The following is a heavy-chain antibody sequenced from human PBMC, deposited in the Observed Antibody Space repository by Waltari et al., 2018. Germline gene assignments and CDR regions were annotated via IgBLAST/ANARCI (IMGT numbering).Heavy chain of an antibody. CDR2: IDPSDSFR. Sequence: EVQLVQAGAEVKKPEESLRISCEGSGYSFACHWSSWVRQMPGKGLEWVGRIDPSDSFRNYGPAFEGHVTISVDQSLRTAYLQWDSLKASDTAIYYCVRHRTTYPLEIDYWGQGTLVTVSS. D-gene: IGHD2-2*01. CDR3: VRHRTTYPLEIDY. CDR1: GYSFACHW. J-gene: IGHJ4*02. V-gene: IGHV5-10-1*01.